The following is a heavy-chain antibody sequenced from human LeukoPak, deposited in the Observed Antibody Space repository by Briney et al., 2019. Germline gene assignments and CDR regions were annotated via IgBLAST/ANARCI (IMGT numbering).Heavy chain of an antibody. V-gene: IGHV3-43D*03. J-gene: IGHJ6*03. CDR3: AKGSTGNYYYYMDV. Sequence: GGSLRLSCAASGFTFDDYAMHWVRQAPGKGLEWVSLISWDGGSTYYADSVKGRFTISRDNSKNSLYLQMNSLRAEDTALYYCAKGSTGNYYYYMDVWGKGTTVTVSS. CDR2: ISWDGGST. CDR1: GFTFDDYA.